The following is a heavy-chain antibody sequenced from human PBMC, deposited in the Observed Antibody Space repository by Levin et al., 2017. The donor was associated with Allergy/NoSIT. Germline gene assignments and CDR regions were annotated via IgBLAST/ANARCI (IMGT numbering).Heavy chain of an antibody. D-gene: IGHD2/OR15-2a*01. J-gene: IGHJ3*02. Sequence: SLPLPSSPSGFISASSATPWVRQHHGQPLQPVSFLPFPFFIPFSSYSFQGRLTISRDNAKNSLYLQMNSLRAEDTALYHCARHRFTMNIHDGFDIWGQGTMVIVSS. CDR1: GFISASSA. V-gene: IGHV3-20*01. CDR2: LPFPFFIP. CDR3: ARHRFTMNIHDGFDI.